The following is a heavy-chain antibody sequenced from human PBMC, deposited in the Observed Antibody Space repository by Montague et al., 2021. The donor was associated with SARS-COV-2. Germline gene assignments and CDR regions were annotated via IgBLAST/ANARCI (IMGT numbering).Heavy chain of an antibody. V-gene: IGHV4-34*01. CDR2: IYYSGST. D-gene: IGHD2-2*01. J-gene: IGHJ4*02. CDR3: ARDRGVQYQLQMPFYFDY. CDR1: GGSFSGYY. Sequence: SETLSLTCAVYGGSFSGYYWSWIRQPPGKGLVWIGEIYYSGSTNYNPSLKSRVTISVDTSKNQFSLRLSSVTAADTAVYYCARDRGVQYQLQMPFYFDYWGQGTLVTVSS.